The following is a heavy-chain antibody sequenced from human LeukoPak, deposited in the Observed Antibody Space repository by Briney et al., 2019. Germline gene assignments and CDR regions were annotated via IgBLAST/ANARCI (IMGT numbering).Heavy chain of an antibody. CDR2: INPNSGGT. Sequence: ASVKVSXKASGYTFTGYYMHWVRQAPGQGLEWIGRINPNSGGTNYAQKFQGRVTMTRDTSISTAYMELSRLRSDDTAVYYCAGTGIAVAGIRNDYWGQGTLVTVSS. CDR3: AGTGIAVAGIRNDY. J-gene: IGHJ4*02. CDR1: GYTFTGYY. V-gene: IGHV1-2*06. D-gene: IGHD6-19*01.